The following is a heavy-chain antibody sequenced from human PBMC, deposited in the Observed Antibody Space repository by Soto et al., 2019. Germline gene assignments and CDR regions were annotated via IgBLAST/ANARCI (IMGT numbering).Heavy chain of an antibody. CDR3: ARAGDSSGYYYYFDY. CDR2: IYYSGST. Sequence: SETLSLTCTVSGGSISSGGYYWSWIRQHPGKGLEWIGYIYYSGSTYYNPSLKSRVTISVDTSKNQFSLKLSSVTAADTAVYYCARAGDSSGYYYYFDYWGQGTLVTVSS. CDR1: GGSISSGGYY. D-gene: IGHD3-22*01. V-gene: IGHV4-31*03. J-gene: IGHJ4*02.